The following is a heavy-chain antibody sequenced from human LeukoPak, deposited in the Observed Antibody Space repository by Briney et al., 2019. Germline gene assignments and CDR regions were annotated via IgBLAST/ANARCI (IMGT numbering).Heavy chain of an antibody. CDR2: IIPIFGTA. Sequence: SVKVSCKASGGTFSSYAISWVRQAPGQGLEWMGGIIPIFGTANYAQKFQGRVTITADEFTSTAYMELSSLRSEDTAVYYCARESSTIFGVVPTLNNWFDPWGQGTLVTVSS. V-gene: IGHV1-69*13. J-gene: IGHJ5*02. CDR3: ARESSTIFGVVPTLNNWFDP. D-gene: IGHD3-3*01. CDR1: GGTFSSYA.